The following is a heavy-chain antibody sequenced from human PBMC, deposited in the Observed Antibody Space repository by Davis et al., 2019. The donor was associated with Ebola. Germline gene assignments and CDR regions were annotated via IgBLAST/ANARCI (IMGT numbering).Heavy chain of an antibody. CDR1: GFTFSSYG. V-gene: IGHV3-30*18. Sequence: PGGSLRLSCAASGFTFSSYGMHWVRQAPGKGLEWVAVISYDGSNKYYADSVKGRFTISRDNSKNTLYLQMNSLRAEDTAVYYCANYYYDSSGYYGYFQHWGQGTLVTVSS. D-gene: IGHD3-22*01. CDR3: ANYYYDSSGYYGYFQH. CDR2: ISYDGSNK. J-gene: IGHJ1*01.